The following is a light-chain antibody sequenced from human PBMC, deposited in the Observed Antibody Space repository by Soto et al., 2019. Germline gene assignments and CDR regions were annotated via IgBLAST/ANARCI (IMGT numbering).Light chain of an antibody. CDR1: SSDVGGYNY. CDR2: EVN. J-gene: IGLJ2*01. Sequence: QSVLTQPPSASGSPGQSVTISCTGTSSDVGGYNYVSWYQRHPGEAPKLMIYEVNKRPSGVPDRFSGSKSDNTASLTVSGLQTEDEAEYYCSAYGGNNNHVIFGGGTKLTVL. V-gene: IGLV2-8*01. CDR3: SAYGGNNNHVI.